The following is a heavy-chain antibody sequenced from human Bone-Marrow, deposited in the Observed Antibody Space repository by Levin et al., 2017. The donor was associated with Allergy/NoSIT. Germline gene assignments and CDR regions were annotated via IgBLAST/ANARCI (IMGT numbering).Heavy chain of an antibody. V-gene: IGHV4-39*01. CDR1: GSSIKSMTYF. Sequence: SETLSLTCTVSGSSIKSMTYFWGWIRQPPGKGLEWIGSVYKSGSTYSSPSLRSRVTMSMDTSNNQIFLNLTSVTAADTAVYYCARPISALPYGMDVWGQGITVTVSS. D-gene: IGHD6-6*01. CDR2: VYKSGST. CDR3: ARPISALPYGMDV. J-gene: IGHJ6*02.